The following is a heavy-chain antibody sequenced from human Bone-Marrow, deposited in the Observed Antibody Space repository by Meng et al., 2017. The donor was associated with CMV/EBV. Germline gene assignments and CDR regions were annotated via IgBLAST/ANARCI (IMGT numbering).Heavy chain of an antibody. Sequence: GGSLRLSCGASGFTFSSYWMSWVRQAPGKGLEWVANIKQDGSEQYYVDSVKGRFTISRDNAKNSPYLQMNSLRAEDTAVYYCARSYDFWCGCWFDPWGQGTLVTVSS. J-gene: IGHJ5*02. CDR2: IKQDGSEQ. CDR1: GFTFSSYW. CDR3: ARSYDFWCGCWFDP. V-gene: IGHV3-7*01. D-gene: IGHD3-3*01.